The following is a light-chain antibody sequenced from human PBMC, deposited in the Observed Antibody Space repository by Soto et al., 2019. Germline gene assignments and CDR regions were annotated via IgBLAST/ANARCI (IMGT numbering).Light chain of an antibody. V-gene: IGKV3-11*01. Sequence: EIVLTQSPATLSLSPGERATLSCRTSQSVSNYLAWYQQKPGQAPRLLIYDASNRATGIPARFSGGGSGTEFTLTISSLQSEDFAVYYCQQYNNWPSWTFGQGTKVDNK. CDR2: DAS. CDR3: QQYNNWPSWT. CDR1: QSVSNY. J-gene: IGKJ1*01.